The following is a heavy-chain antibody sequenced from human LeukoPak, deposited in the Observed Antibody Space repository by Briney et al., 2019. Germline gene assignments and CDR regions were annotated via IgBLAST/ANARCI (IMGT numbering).Heavy chain of an antibody. CDR1: GFTFSSYS. CDR2: ISSSSSYI. D-gene: IGHD4-17*01. J-gene: IGHJ3*02. CDR3: ARDRYGDTDAFDI. V-gene: IGHV3-21*01. Sequence: PGGSLRLSCAASGFTFSSYSMNWVRQAPGKGLEWVSSISSSSSYIYYADSVKGRFTISRDNAKNSLYLQMNSLRAEDTAVYYCARDRYGDTDAFDIWGQGTMVTVSS.